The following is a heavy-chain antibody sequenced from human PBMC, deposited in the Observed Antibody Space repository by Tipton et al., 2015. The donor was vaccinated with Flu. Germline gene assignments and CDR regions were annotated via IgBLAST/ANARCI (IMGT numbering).Heavy chain of an antibody. D-gene: IGHD6-19*01. CDR3: ARVVSGWYPFDY. CDR1: GGSISSYY. V-gene: IGHV4-59*01. CDR2: IYYSGST. J-gene: IGHJ4*02. Sequence: LRLSCTVSGGSISSYYWSWIRQPPGKGLEWIGYIYYSGSTNYNPSLKSRVTISVDTSKNQFSLKLSSVTAADTAVYYCARVVSGWYPFDYWGQGTLVTVSS.